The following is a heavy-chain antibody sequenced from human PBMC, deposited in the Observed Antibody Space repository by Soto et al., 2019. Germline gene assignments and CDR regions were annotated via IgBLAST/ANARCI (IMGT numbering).Heavy chain of an antibody. Sequence: GGSLRLSCTASGFTFGDYAMSWFRQAPGKGLEWVGFIRSKAYGGTTEYAASVKGRFTISRDDSKSIAYLQMNSLKTEDTAVYYCTRDQILLWFGEFPDHYYGMDVWGQGTTVTVSS. D-gene: IGHD3-10*01. CDR1: GFTFGDYA. CDR2: IRSKAYGGTT. CDR3: TRDQILLWFGEFPDHYYGMDV. V-gene: IGHV3-49*03. J-gene: IGHJ6*02.